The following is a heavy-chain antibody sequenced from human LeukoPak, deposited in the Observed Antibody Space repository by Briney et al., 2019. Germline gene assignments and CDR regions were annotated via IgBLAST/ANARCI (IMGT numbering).Heavy chain of an antibody. J-gene: IGHJ4*02. CDR3: ASRRSYYYDSTGSVYFDY. Sequence: SEALELTWAVSGGSIGSGGYSGSWIRQPPGKGLEWIGYIYHSGSTYYNPSLKSRVTISVDRSKNQFSLKLSSVTAADAAVYYCASRRSYYYDSTGSVYFDYWGQGTLVTVSS. CDR2: IYHSGST. D-gene: IGHD3-22*01. CDR1: GGSIGSGGYS. V-gene: IGHV4-30-2*01.